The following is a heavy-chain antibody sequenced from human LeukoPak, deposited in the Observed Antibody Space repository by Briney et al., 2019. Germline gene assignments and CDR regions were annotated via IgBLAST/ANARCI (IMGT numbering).Heavy chain of an antibody. CDR2: ISGSGGST. CDR1: GFTFSSYG. J-gene: IGHJ4*02. Sequence: GGTLRLSCAASGFTFSSYGMSWVRQAPGKGLEWVSAISGSGGSTYYADSVKGRFTISRDNSKNTLYLQMSSLRAEDTAVYYCAKSLGIVVVTANFDYWGQGTLVSVSS. CDR3: AKSLGIVVVTANFDY. V-gene: IGHV3-23*01. D-gene: IGHD2-21*02.